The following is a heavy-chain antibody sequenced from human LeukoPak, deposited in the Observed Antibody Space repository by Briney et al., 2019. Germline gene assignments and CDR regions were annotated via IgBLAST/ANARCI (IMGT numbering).Heavy chain of an antibody. CDR3: ARDRSAATADY. J-gene: IGHJ4*02. Sequence: SETLSLTCTVSGGSITNNYWAWIRQPPGKGLEWIGYIHESGNSDYNPSLRSRVTISIDMSRNQFSLKLTSVTAADTAVYSCARDRSAATADYWGQGTLVTVSS. V-gene: IGHV4-59*13. CDR2: IHESGNS. CDR1: GGSITNNY. D-gene: IGHD6-13*01.